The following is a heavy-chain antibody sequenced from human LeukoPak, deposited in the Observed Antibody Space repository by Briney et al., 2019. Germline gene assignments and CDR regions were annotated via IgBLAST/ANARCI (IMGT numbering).Heavy chain of an antibody. V-gene: IGHV5-51*01. J-gene: IGHJ3*01. CDR3: AGHSFDTVDAFDV. CDR2: IYPGDYDT. CDR1: GFNFNNYW. D-gene: IGHD2-2*02. Sequence: GESLKISCEASGFNFNNYWVGWVRQMPGKRPEWMGIIYPGDYDTRYSPSFQAHVTISVDKSISTAYLQWRSLRASDTAMYFCAGHSFDTVDAFDVWGQGTIVTVSA.